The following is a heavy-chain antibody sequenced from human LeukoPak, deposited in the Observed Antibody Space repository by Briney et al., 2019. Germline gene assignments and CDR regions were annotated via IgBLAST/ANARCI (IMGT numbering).Heavy chain of an antibody. Sequence: SETLSLTCTVSGGSISSYYWSWIRQPPGKGLEWIGYIYYSGSTNYNPSLKSRVTISVDTSKNQFSLKLSSVTAADTAVYYCAREESGTVRYFDSWGQGTLVTVSS. CDR2: IYYSGST. J-gene: IGHJ4*02. D-gene: IGHD3-9*01. CDR1: GGSISSYY. CDR3: AREESGTVRYFDS. V-gene: IGHV4-59*01.